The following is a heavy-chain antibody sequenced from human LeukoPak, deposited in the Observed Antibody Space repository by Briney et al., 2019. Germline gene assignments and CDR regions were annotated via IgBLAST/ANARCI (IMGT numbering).Heavy chain of an antibody. D-gene: IGHD6-13*01. CDR3: ARVEGLAAAGTDY. CDR1: GFTFSSYA. Sequence: LPGRSLRLSCAASGFTFSSYAMHWVRQAPGKGLEWVAVISYDGSNKYYADSVKGRFTISRDNSKNTLYLQMNSLRAEDTAVYYCARVEGLAAAGTDYWGQGTLVTVSS. V-gene: IGHV3-30-3*01. J-gene: IGHJ4*02. CDR2: ISYDGSNK.